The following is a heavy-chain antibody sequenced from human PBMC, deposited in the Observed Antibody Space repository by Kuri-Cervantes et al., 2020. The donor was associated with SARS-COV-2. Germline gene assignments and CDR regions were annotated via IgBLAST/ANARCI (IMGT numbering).Heavy chain of an antibody. V-gene: IGHV4-61*09. D-gene: IGHD3-22*01. CDR1: GGSISSGSYY. CDR2: IYTSGST. J-gene: IGHJ3*02. CDR3: ARELGITMSWDAFDI. Sequence: SCTVSGGSISSGSYYWSWIRQPAGKGLEWIGYIYTSGSTNYNPSLKSRVTISVDTSKNQFSLKLSSVTAADTAVYYCARELGITMSWDAFDIWGQGTMVTVSS.